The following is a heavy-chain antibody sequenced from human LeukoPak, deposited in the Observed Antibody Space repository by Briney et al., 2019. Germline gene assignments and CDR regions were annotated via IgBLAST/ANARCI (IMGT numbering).Heavy chain of an antibody. V-gene: IGHV4-34*01. Sequence: PSETLSLTCAVYSGSFSGYYWSWIRQPPGKGLEWIGEINHSGSTNYNPSLKSRVTISVDTSKNQFSLKLSSVTAADTAVYYCARGRITIFGVPLSEFDPWGQGTLVTVSS. J-gene: IGHJ5*02. CDR3: ARGRITIFGVPLSEFDP. CDR1: SGSFSGYY. CDR2: INHSGST. D-gene: IGHD3-3*01.